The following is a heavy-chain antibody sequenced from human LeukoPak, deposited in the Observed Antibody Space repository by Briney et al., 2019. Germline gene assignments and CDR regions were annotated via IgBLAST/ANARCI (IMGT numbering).Heavy chain of an antibody. CDR3: AKVLRYFDWYGMDV. CDR2: ISGSGGST. Sequence: GGSLRLSCAASGFTFSSYAMSWVRQAPGKGLEWVSAISGSGGSTYYADSVKGRFTISRDNSKNTLYLQMNSLRAEDTAVYYCAKVLRYFDWYGMDVWGQGTTVTVSS. D-gene: IGHD3-9*01. CDR1: GFTFSSYA. J-gene: IGHJ6*02. V-gene: IGHV3-23*01.